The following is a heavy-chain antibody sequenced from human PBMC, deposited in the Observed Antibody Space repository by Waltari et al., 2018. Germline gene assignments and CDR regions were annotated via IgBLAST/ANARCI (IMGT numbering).Heavy chain of an antibody. Sequence: QVQLVQSGSELKKPGASVKVSCKASGYTFPSYAINWLRRAPGQGLELIGWMNTNPGNPTYVQGFTGRFVFSLDTSVSTAYRQISSLKAEDTAVYYCVREVVPTSTIVVNWFDPWGQGTLVTVSS. D-gene: IGHD2-2*01. V-gene: IGHV7-4-1*02. CDR1: GYTFPSYA. J-gene: IGHJ5*02. CDR2: MNTNPGNP. CDR3: VREVVPTSTIVVNWFDP.